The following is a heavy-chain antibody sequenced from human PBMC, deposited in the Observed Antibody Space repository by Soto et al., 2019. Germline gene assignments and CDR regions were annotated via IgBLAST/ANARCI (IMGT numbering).Heavy chain of an antibody. CDR3: ARTYYDFWSGYYLRGMDV. CDR2: IYYSGST. V-gene: IGHV4-59*01. Sequence: SETLSLTCTVSGGSISSYYWSWIRQPPGKGLEWIGYIYYSGSTNYNPPLKSRVTISVDTSKNQFSLKLSSVTAADTAVYYCARTYYDFWSGYYLRGMDVWGQGTTVTVS. CDR1: GGSISSYY. J-gene: IGHJ6*02. D-gene: IGHD3-3*01.